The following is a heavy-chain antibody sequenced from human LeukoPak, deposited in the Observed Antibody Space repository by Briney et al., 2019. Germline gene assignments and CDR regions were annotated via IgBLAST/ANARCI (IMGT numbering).Heavy chain of an antibody. Sequence: GASVKVSFKASGYTFTSYYMHWGRQAPGQGLEWMGIINPSGGSTSYAQKFQGRVTMTRDTSTSTVYMELSSLRSEDTAVYYCARRGADYYGSGSQDGDAFDIWGQGTMVTVSS. V-gene: IGHV1-46*01. CDR3: ARRGADYYGSGSQDGDAFDI. J-gene: IGHJ3*02. CDR2: INPSGGST. D-gene: IGHD3-10*01. CDR1: GYTFTSYY.